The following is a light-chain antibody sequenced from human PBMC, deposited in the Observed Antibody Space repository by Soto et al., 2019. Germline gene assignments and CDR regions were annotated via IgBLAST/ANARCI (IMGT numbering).Light chain of an antibody. J-gene: IGLJ1*01. Sequence: QDALTQPASVSGSPGQAVTISCTRTSSDVGNYKYVSWYQQHPGKAPKLMIYEVSNRPSGVSNRFSGSKSGNTASLTISGLQAEDETDYYCFSYTSSGTYVFGTGTKV. V-gene: IGLV2-14*01. CDR3: FSYTSSGTYV. CDR2: EVS. CDR1: SSDVGNYKY.